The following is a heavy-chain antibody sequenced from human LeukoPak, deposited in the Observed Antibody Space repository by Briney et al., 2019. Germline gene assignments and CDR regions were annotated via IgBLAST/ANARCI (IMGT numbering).Heavy chain of an antibody. J-gene: IGHJ4*02. D-gene: IGHD1-7*01. CDR3: ARAGSFWHYVY. CDR1: GFTFSSYG. Sequence: PGGSLRLSCAAPGFTFSSYGMHWVRQAPGKGLEWVANIKQDGSEKYYVDSVKGRFTISRDNAKNSLSLQMNGLRVEDTAVYYCARAGSFWHYVYWGQGTLVTVSS. V-gene: IGHV3-7*01. CDR2: IKQDGSEK.